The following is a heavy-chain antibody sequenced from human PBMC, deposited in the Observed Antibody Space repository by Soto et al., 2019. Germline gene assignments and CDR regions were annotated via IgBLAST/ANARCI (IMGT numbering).Heavy chain of an antibody. Sequence: PGGSLRLSCAASGFSFSNAWMSWVRQAPGKGLEWVGRVKTKADGGTTDYAAPVKGRFTISRDNAKNTLYLQMNSLRAEDTAVYYCARDPMRVRRMDGWGKGTTVTVSS. J-gene: IGHJ6*03. D-gene: IGHD2-2*01. V-gene: IGHV3-15*05. CDR3: ARDPMRVRRMDG. CDR2: VKTKADGGTT. CDR1: GFSFSNAW.